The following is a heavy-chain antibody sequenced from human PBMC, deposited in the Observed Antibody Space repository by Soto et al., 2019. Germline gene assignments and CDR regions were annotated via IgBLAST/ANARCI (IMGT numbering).Heavy chain of an antibody. J-gene: IGHJ5*02. CDR3: ARSNSGYYKWFDP. V-gene: IGHV4-39*01. D-gene: IGHD3-22*01. CDR2: IYYSGIT. CDR1: GDYISSSDYY. Sequence: SETLSLTCTVSGDYISSSDYYWGWIRKPPGKGLEWIANIYYSGITYCNPSLKSRVAISVDTSKNQFSLKLSSVSAADTAIYYCARSNSGYYKWFDPWGQGTLVTVSS.